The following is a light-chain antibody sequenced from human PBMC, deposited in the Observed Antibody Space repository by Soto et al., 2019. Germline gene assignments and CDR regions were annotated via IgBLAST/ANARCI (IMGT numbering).Light chain of an antibody. CDR3: RSYTSSSTPFL. J-gene: IGLJ1*01. CDR2: DVS. V-gene: IGLV2-14*01. Sequence: QSVLTQPASVSGSPGQSITISCTGTSSDVGGYNYVSWYRQHPGKAPKLIIYDVSNRPSGVSIRFSGSKSGNTASLTISGLQAEDEADYYCRSYTSSSTPFLFGTGTKLIVL. CDR1: SSDVGGYNY.